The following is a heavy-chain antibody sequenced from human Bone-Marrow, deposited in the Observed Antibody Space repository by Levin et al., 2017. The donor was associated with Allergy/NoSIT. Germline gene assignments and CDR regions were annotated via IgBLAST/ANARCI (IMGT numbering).Heavy chain of an antibody. CDR2: IDYSGST. D-gene: IGHD3-22*01. V-gene: IGHV4-30-4*01. J-gene: IGHJ4*02. CDR1: GDSLSSGDYY. CDR3: AREHYYDTSGYYGAFDY. Sequence: PSETLSLTCTVSGDSLSSGDYYWTWIRQPPGKGLEWIGCIDYSGSTYSNPSLKTRITFSLDTSKNQFSLRLTSVTAADTAVYYCAREHYYDTSGYYGAFDYWGQGSLVTVSS.